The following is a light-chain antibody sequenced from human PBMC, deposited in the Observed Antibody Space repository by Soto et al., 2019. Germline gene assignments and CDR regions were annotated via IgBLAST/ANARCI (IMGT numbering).Light chain of an antibody. Sequence: IVLTQSPATQYLSPGERATLSCGASQSVSSSYLAWYQQKPGLAPRLLIYGASSRVTGFPARFSGSGSGTDFTLTISSLKPEDFATYYCQQSYSTRTFGQGTKVDIK. CDR3: QQSYSTRT. V-gene: IGKV3D-20*01. J-gene: IGKJ1*01. CDR2: GAS. CDR1: QSVSSSY.